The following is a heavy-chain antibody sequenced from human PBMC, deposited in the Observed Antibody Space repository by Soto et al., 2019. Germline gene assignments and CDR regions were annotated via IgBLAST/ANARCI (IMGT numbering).Heavy chain of an antibody. J-gene: IGHJ4*02. V-gene: IGHV3-21*01. CDR2: IPASANYI. CDR1: GFIFSSYS. Sequence: VQLVESGGGLVKPGGSLRLSGAASGFIFSSYSMSWVRQAPGQGLEWVSSIPASANYIYYADSVKGRFTISRDNAKNSLYLQMNSLRAEDTAVYYCARDSAGWSRDFWGQGTLVTVSS. CDR3: ARDSAGWSRDF. D-gene: IGHD3-3*01.